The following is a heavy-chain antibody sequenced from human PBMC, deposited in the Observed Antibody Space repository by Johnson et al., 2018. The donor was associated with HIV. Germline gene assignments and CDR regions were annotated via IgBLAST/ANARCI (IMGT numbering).Heavy chain of an antibody. Sequence: MQLVESGGGLVKPGGSLRLSCAASGFTFSNAWMSWVRQAPGKGLEWVGRIKSKTDGGTTDYAAPVKGRFTISRDDSKNSLYLQMNSLRAEDTALYYCAKANYYVYAFDIWGQGTMVTVSS. CDR1: GFTFSNAW. D-gene: IGHD3-22*01. CDR2: IKSKTDGGTT. J-gene: IGHJ3*02. V-gene: IGHV3-15*05. CDR3: AKANYYVYAFDI.